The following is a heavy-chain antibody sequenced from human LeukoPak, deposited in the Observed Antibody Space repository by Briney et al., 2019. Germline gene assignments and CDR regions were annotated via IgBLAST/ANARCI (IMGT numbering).Heavy chain of an antibody. V-gene: IGHV1-2*02. J-gene: IGHJ4*02. Sequence: ASVKVSCKASGYTFTGYYMHWVRQAPGQGLEWMGWINPNSGGTNYAQKFQGRVTMTRDTSISTAYMALSRLRSDDTAVYYCARARGLLWFGELGYWGQGTLVTVSS. D-gene: IGHD3-10*01. CDR1: GYTFTGYY. CDR3: ARARGLLWFGELGY. CDR2: INPNSGGT.